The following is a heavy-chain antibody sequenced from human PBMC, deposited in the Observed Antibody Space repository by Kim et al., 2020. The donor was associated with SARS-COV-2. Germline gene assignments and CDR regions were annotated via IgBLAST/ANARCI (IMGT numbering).Heavy chain of an antibody. V-gene: IGHV5-51*01. CDR2: T. CDR3: ARTSDTAMVGY. D-gene: IGHD5-18*01. J-gene: IGHJ4*02. Sequence: TRYSPSFQGQVTISANKSISTAYLQWSSLKASDTAMYYCARTSDTAMVGYWGQGTLVTVSS.